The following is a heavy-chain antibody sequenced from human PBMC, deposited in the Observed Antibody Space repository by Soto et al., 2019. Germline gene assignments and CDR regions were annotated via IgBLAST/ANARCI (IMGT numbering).Heavy chain of an antibody. CDR2: IYYSVST. CDR3: ARVEDDYDILTGYPHWFDP. Sequence: PETLSLACTVSGGSISSYYWSWIRQPPRKGLEWIGYIYYSVSTNYNTSLKSRVTISVDTSKNQFSLKLSSVTAADTAVYYCARVEDDYDILTGYPHWFDPWGQGTLVTVSS. V-gene: IGHV4-59*01. J-gene: IGHJ5*02. CDR1: GGSISSYY. D-gene: IGHD3-9*01.